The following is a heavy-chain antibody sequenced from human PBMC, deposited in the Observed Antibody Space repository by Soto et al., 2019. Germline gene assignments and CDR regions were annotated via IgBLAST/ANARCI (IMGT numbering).Heavy chain of an antibody. Sequence: GGSLRLSCAASGFTFSNYAMTWVRQAPGKGLELVSTISGSGDTTYYADSVKGRFSISRDNSKSTRYLQMSSLRAEDTAIYYCAKDQCGSGCLYQFDYWAQGTLVTVSS. CDR3: AKDQCGSGCLYQFDY. D-gene: IGHD6-19*01. CDR1: GFTFSNYA. J-gene: IGHJ4*02. V-gene: IGHV3-23*01. CDR2: ISGSGDTT.